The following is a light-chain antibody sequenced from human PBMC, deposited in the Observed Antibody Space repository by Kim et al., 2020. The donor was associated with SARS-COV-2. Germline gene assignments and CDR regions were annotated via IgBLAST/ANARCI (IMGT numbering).Light chain of an antibody. Sequence: GQSITISCTGTSSDVGGYDYVSWYQQHPGKAPKLMIYDVSNRPSGVSNRFSGSKSVNTASLTISGLQAEDEADYYCSSYTSSHTVVFGGGTKVTVL. CDR1: SSDVGGYDY. J-gene: IGLJ2*01. V-gene: IGLV2-14*03. CDR3: SSYTSSHTVV. CDR2: DVS.